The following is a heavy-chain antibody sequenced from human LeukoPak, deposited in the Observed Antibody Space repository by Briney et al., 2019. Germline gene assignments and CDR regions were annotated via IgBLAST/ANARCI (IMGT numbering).Heavy chain of an antibody. CDR2: IYYSGST. V-gene: IGHV4-30-4*01. D-gene: IGHD2-15*01. J-gene: IGHJ4*02. CDR1: GGSISSGDYY. Sequence: SETLSLTCTVSGGSISSGDYYWSWIRQPPGRGLEWIGYIYYSGSTYHNPSLKSRVAISVDTSKNQFSLKLSSVTAADTAVYYCAVAAEDLPDYWGQGTLVTVSS. CDR3: AVAAEDLPDY.